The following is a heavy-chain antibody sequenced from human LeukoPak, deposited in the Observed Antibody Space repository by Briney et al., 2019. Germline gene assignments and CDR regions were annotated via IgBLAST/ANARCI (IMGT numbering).Heavy chain of an antibody. J-gene: IGHJ5*02. CDR2: IYTSGST. CDR1: GDSISFYY. D-gene: IGHD6-6*01. Sequence: PSETLSLTCTVSGDSISFYYWSWIRQPAGKGLEWIGRIYTSGSTNYNPSLKSRVTISVDKSKNQFSLKLSSVTAADTAVYYCARGSIAARPEWFDPWGQGTLVTVSS. V-gene: IGHV4-4*07. CDR3: ARGSIAARPEWFDP.